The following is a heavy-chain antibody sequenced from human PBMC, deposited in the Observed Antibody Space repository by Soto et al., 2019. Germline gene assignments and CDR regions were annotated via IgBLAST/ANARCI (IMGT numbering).Heavy chain of an antibody. CDR2: ISSSSSYI. Sequence: GGSLRLSCAASAFTFSSYSMNWVRQAPGKGLEWVSSISSSSSYIYYADSVKGRFTISRDNAKNSLYLQMNSLRAEDTAVYYCARDPTLSSNYYGSGDNWFDPWGQGTLVTVSS. J-gene: IGHJ5*02. V-gene: IGHV3-21*01. CDR3: ARDPTLSSNYYGSGDNWFDP. D-gene: IGHD3-10*01. CDR1: AFTFSSYS.